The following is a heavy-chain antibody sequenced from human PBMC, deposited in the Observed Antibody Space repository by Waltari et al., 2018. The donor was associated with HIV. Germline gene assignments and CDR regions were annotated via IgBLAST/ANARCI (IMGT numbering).Heavy chain of an antibody. CDR2: INSDGSST. Sequence: EVQLVESGGGLVQPGGSLRLSCAASAFTFSSYWTHWARQAPGKGLVWVSRINSDGSSTSYADSVKGRFTISRDNAKNTLYLQMNSLRAEDTAVYYCARAGRDGKLPPDYWGQGTLVTVSS. CDR3: ARAGRDGKLPPDY. CDR1: AFTFSSYW. J-gene: IGHJ4*02. D-gene: IGHD1-7*01. V-gene: IGHV3-74*01.